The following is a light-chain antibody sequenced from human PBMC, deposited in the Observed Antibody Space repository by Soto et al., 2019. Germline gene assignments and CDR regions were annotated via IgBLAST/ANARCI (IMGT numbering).Light chain of an antibody. Sequence: EIVLTQSPGTLSLSPGERATLSCRASQSLSSSYLAWYQQKPGQAPRLLIYGASSRATGIPDRFSGSGSGTDFTLTISRLEPEDFAVYYCQHYVISPITFGQGTRLEIK. CDR1: QSLSSSY. V-gene: IGKV3-20*01. J-gene: IGKJ5*01. CDR2: GAS. CDR3: QHYVISPIT.